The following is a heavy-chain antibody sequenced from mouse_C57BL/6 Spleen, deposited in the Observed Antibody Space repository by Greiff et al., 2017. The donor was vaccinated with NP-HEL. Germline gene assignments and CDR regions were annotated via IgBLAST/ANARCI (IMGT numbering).Heavy chain of an antibody. D-gene: IGHD2-10*01. V-gene: IGHV1-22*01. CDR1: GYTFTDYN. Sequence: VQLQQSGPELVKPGASVKMSCKASGYTFTDYNMHWVKQSHGKSLEWIGYINPNNGGTSYNQKFKGKATLTVNKSSSTAYMELRSLTSEDSAVYYCARPYYGNYGYAMDYWGQGTSVTVSS. CDR2: INPNNGGT. CDR3: ARPYYGNYGYAMDY. J-gene: IGHJ4*01.